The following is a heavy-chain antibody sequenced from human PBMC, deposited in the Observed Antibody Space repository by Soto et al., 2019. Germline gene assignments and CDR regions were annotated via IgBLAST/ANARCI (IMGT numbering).Heavy chain of an antibody. Sequence: SETLCLTCAVDGGSCGGYYGSWIRQPPGKGLEWIGEINHSGSTNYNPSLKSRVTISVDTSKNQFSLKLSSVTAADTAVYYCARGPLTANSSGPFDYWGQGTLVTVSS. CDR1: GGSCGGYY. J-gene: IGHJ4*02. CDR3: ARGPLTANSSGPFDY. CDR2: INHSGST. V-gene: IGHV4-34*01. D-gene: IGHD6-19*01.